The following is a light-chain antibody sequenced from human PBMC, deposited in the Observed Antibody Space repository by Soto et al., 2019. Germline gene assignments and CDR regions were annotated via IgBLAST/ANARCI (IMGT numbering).Light chain of an antibody. Sequence: IPMTQSPSSLSASVGDSVTVTCRASQSSNIYLNWYQQKPGKAPTLLIYRASSLQSGVPSRFTGGVSRTDSTLTISSLQPEDFATYYCQHSYSSPYTFGQGTKLEIK. CDR1: QSSNIY. V-gene: IGKV1-39*01. CDR2: RAS. CDR3: QHSYSSPYT. J-gene: IGKJ2*01.